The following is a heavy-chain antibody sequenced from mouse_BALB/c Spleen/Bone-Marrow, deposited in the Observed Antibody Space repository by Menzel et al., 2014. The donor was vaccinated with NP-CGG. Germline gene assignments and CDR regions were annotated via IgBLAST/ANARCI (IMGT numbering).Heavy chain of an antibody. D-gene: IGHD1-1*01. Sequence: VQLQQPGPELVKPGTSVKMSCKAPGYTFTSYVIHWVKQKPGQGLEWIGYINPFNDGTKYNEKFKDKATLTSDKSSNTAYMELSSLTSEDSAVYYCARTGNYYGSSFDYWGQGTTLTVSS. CDR1: GYTFTSYV. V-gene: IGHV1-14*01. CDR3: ARTGNYYGSSFDY. CDR2: INPFNDGT. J-gene: IGHJ2*01.